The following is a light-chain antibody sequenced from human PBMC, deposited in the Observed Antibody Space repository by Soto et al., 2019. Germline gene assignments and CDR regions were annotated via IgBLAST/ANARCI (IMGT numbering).Light chain of an antibody. V-gene: IGLV2-14*01. J-gene: IGLJ1*01. CDR2: EVS. Sequence: QSALNQPASVSGSPGQSITISCTGTSSDVGGYNYVSWYQQHPGKAPKLMIYEVSYRPSGVSDRFSGSKSGNTASLTISGLQAEDEADYYCCSYTGSSTDVFGTGTKLTVL. CDR1: SSDVGGYNY. CDR3: CSYTGSSTDV.